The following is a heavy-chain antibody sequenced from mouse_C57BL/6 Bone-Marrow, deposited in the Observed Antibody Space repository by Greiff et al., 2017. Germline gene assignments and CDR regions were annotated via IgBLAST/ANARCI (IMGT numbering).Heavy chain of an antibody. Sequence: QVQLQQPGAELVKPGASVKLSCKASGYTFTSYWMQWVKQRPGQGLEWIGEIDPSDSYTNYNQKFKGKATLTVDTSSSTAYMQLSSLTSADSAVYYCASGVLTGYYFDYWGQGTTLTGSS. CDR2: IDPSDSYT. CDR3: ASGVLTGYYFDY. V-gene: IGHV1-50*01. J-gene: IGHJ2*01. D-gene: IGHD4-1*01. CDR1: GYTFTSYW.